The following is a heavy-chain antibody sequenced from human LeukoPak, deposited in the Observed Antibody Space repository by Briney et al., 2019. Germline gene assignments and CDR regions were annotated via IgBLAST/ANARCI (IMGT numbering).Heavy chain of an antibody. CDR3: ARIAVAGLGFQH. D-gene: IGHD6-19*01. V-gene: IGHV4-31*08. J-gene: IGHJ1*01. CDR1: GGSISSGGYY. CDR2: IYYSGST. Sequence: SETLSLTCTVSGGSISSGGYYWSWIRQHPGKGLEWIGYIYYSGSTYYNPSLKSRVTISVDTSKNQFSLKLSSVTAADTAVYYCARIAVAGLGFQHWGQGTLVTVSS.